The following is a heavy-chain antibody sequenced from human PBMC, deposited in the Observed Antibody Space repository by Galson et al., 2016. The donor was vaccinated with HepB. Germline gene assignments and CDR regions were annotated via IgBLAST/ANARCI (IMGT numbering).Heavy chain of an antibody. CDR1: GYRFTSYW. CDR2: IYPGDSET. V-gene: IGHV5-51*01. CDR3: AGSPFSHFAF. J-gene: IGHJ4*02. Sequence: QSGAEVKKPGESLKISCQTSGYRFTSYWIGWVRQMPGKGLEWMGIIYPGDSETRYSPSFQGQVTISADKAITTAYMQWNSLQTSDTAMYYCAGSPFSHFAFWGPGTLVTVSS.